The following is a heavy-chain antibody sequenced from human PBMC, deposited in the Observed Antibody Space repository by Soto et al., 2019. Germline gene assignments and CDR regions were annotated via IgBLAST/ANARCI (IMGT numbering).Heavy chain of an antibody. Sequence: QVQLVQSGAEVKKPGASVKVSCKASGYTFTSYGISWVRQAPGQGLEWMGWISAYNGNTNYAQKLQGRLTLTTDTPTSAAYMELTSLKSDDTAVQYCARDLNAPRVDYYGMAVWGQGTTVTVSS. J-gene: IGHJ6*02. CDR3: ARDLNAPRVDYYGMAV. V-gene: IGHV1-18*04. CDR1: GYTFTSYG. CDR2: ISAYNGNT. D-gene: IGHD2-15*01.